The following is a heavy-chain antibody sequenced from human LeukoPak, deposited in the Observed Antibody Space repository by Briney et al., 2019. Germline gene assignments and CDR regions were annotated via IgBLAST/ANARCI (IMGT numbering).Heavy chain of an antibody. CDR1: GYTFTSYA. Sequence: GASVKVSCKASGYTFTSYAMNWVRQAPGQGLEWMGWINTNTGNPTYAQGFTGRFVFSLDTSVSTAYLQISSLKAEDTAVYYCARRAWFGELLPYHYYGMDVWGQGTTVTVSS. CDR3: ARRAWFGELLPYHYYGMDV. CDR2: INTNTGNP. D-gene: IGHD3-10*01. J-gene: IGHJ6*02. V-gene: IGHV7-4-1*02.